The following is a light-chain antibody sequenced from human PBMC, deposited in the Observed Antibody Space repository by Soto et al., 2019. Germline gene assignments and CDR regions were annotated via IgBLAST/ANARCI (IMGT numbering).Light chain of an antibody. Sequence: EIVLTQSPYTLSLSPGERATLSCRASQSLSSTYLAWYQQKPGQAPRLLIYGASTRATGVPARFSGSGSGTEFTLTISSLQSEDFAVYYCQQYNDWWTFGQGTKV. CDR1: QSLSSTY. CDR3: QQYNDWWT. J-gene: IGKJ1*01. CDR2: GAS. V-gene: IGKV3-15*01.